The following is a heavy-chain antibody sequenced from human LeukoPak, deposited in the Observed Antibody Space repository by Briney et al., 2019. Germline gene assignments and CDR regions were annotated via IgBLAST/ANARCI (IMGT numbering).Heavy chain of an antibody. D-gene: IGHD3-10*01. CDR2: IKPDGSEK. J-gene: IGHJ4*02. CDR1: GFTFSSYA. V-gene: IGHV3-7*04. CDR3: ARGIYGRYFDY. Sequence: GGSLRLSCAASGFTFSSYAMSWVRQAPGKGLEWVANIKPDGSEKYFVDSVKGRFSISRDNARNSLYLQMDSLRAEDTAVYYCARGIYGRYFDYWGQGTLVTVSS.